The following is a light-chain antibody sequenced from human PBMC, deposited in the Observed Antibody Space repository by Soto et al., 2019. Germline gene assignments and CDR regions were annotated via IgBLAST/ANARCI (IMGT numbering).Light chain of an antibody. V-gene: IGLV4-69*01. CDR1: SGHSSYA. J-gene: IGLJ2*01. Sequence: QLVLTQSPSASASLGASVKLTCTLSSGHSSYAIAWHQQQPEKGPRYLMKLNSDGSHSKGDGIPDRFSDTSSRAERSLTISSLQSEDEADYYCQTWVTGIQVFGGGTKLTVL. CDR2: LNSDGSH. CDR3: QTWVTGIQV.